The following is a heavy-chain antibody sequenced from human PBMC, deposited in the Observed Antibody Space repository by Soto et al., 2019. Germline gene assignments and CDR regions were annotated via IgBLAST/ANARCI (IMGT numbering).Heavy chain of an antibody. CDR1: GGSISSGGYY. CDR2: IYYSGST. Sequence: SETLSLTCTVSGGSISSGGYYWSWIRQHPGKGLEWIGYIYYSGSTYYNPSLKSRVTISVDTSKNQFSLKLSSVTAADTAVYYCARDGPEAYYYYGMDVWGQGTTVTVSS. V-gene: IGHV4-31*03. CDR3: ARDGPEAYYYYGMDV. J-gene: IGHJ6*02.